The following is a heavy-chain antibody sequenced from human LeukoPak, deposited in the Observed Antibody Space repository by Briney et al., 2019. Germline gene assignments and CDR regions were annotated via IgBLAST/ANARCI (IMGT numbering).Heavy chain of an antibody. J-gene: IGHJ6*02. CDR2: INHNGNVN. Sequence: GGSLRLSCAASGFTFSSYWMNWARQAPGKGLEWVASINHNGNVNYYVDSVKGRFTISRDNAKNSLYLQMSNLRAEDTAVYYCAREGDYSTDDYYYGMDVWGQGTTVTVSS. CDR1: GFTFSSYW. CDR3: AREGDYSTDDYYYGMDV. D-gene: IGHD4-11*01. V-gene: IGHV3-7*03.